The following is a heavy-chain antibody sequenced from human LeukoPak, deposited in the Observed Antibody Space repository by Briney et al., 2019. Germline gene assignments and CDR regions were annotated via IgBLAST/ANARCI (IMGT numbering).Heavy chain of an antibody. V-gene: IGHV4-59*01. CDR3: AREVRGVRYFDY. J-gene: IGHJ4*02. CDR1: GGSISSYY. D-gene: IGHD3-9*01. Sequence: PSETLSLTCTVSGGSISSYYWSWIRQPPGKGLEWIGYIYYSGSTNYNPSLKSRVTISVDTSKNQFSLKLSSVTAADTAVYYCAREVRGVRYFDYWGQGTLVTVSS. CDR2: IYYSGST.